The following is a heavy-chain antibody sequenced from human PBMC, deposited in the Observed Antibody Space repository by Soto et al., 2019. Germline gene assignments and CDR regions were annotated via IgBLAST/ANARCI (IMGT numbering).Heavy chain of an antibody. V-gene: IGHV3-7*01. J-gene: IGHJ4*02. CDR1: GFTFSRYW. Sequence: PGGSLKLSCAACGFTFSRYWMNWVRQAPGKGLEWGAKEKQDGSEKYYAESVRGRFTITRDNAKNSLYLQMNSLRAEDTAVYYCARGGQLVINYFDYWGQGTLVTVSS. CDR2: EKQDGSEK. CDR3: ARGGQLVINYFDY. D-gene: IGHD6-13*01.